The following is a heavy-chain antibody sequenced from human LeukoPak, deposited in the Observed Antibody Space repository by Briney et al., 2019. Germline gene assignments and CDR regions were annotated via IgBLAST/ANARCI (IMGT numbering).Heavy chain of an antibody. CDR2: IKSKTDGGTT. CDR1: GFTFSNAW. Sequence: TGGSLRLSCAASGFTFSNAWMSWVRRAPGKGLEWVGRIKSKTDGGTTDYAAPVKGRFTISRDDSKNTLYLQMNSLKTEDTAVYYCTTVDGGGNPDDAFDIWGQGTMVTVSS. J-gene: IGHJ3*02. V-gene: IGHV3-15*01. CDR3: TTVDGGGNPDDAFDI. D-gene: IGHD4-23*01.